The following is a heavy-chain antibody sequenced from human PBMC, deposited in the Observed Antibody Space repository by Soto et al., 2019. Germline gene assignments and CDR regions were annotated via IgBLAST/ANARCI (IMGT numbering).Heavy chain of an antibody. D-gene: IGHD3-22*01. CDR3: ATDHYYDSSGYRDYYGMDV. Sequence: ASVKVSCKVSGYTLTELSMHWVRQAPGKGLEWMGGFDPEDGETIYAQKFQGRVTMTEDTSTDTAYMELSSLRSEDTAVYYCATDHYYDSSGYRDYYGMDVWGQGTTVTVSS. CDR1: GYTLTELS. J-gene: IGHJ6*02. V-gene: IGHV1-24*01. CDR2: FDPEDGET.